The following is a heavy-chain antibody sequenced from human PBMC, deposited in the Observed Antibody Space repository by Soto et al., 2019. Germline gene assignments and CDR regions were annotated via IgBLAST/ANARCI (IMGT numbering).Heavy chain of an antibody. CDR3: ARAGYECSGSYWNDDFER. D-gene: IGHD3-10*02. Sequence: DSVHVSCTASGYTFTSYGISWVRQAPGQGLEWMGWISAYNGNTNYAQKLQGRVTMTTDTSTSTAYMELRSLRSDDTAVYYCARAGYECSGSYWNDDFERWGKGTTVTL. V-gene: IGHV1-18*04. J-gene: IGHJ3*02. CDR2: ISAYNGNT. CDR1: GYTFTSYG.